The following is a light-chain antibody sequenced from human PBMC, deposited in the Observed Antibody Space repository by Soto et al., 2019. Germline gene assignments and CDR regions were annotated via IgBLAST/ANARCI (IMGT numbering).Light chain of an antibody. Sequence: EIVLTQSPGTLSLSPGERATLSCRASQSISSSYLAWYQQKSGQAPRLLIYDTSSRATGIPDRFSGSGSGTDFTLTISRLEPEEFAVYYWQQYGSSPPVTFGGGTKVEIK. CDR1: QSISSSY. J-gene: IGKJ4*01. CDR2: DTS. V-gene: IGKV3-20*01. CDR3: QQYGSSPPVT.